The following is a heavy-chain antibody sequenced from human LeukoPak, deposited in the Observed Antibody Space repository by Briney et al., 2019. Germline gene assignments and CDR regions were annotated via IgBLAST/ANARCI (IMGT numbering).Heavy chain of an antibody. CDR2: ISAYNGNT. V-gene: IGHV1-18*01. CDR3: ARGRRGSYPSPTAAFDI. CDR1: GYTFTSYG. J-gene: IGHJ3*02. D-gene: IGHD1-26*01. Sequence: ASVKVSCKASGYTFTSYGISWVRQAPGQGLEWMGWISAYNGNTNYAQKLQGRVTMTTDTSTSTAYMELRSLRSDDTAVYYCARGRRGSYPSPTAAFDIWGQGTMVTVSS.